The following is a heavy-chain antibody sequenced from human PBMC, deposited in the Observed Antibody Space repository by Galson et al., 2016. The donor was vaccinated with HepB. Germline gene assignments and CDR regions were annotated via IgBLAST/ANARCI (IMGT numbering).Heavy chain of an antibody. D-gene: IGHD3-9*01. J-gene: IGHJ3*02. Sequence: SLRLSCAASGFTFSSYAMSWVRQAPGKGLGCVSAISGSGGSTYCADSVKGRFTISRDNSKNTLYLQMNSLRAEDTAVYYCAKEGRDILTGYYNGDAFDIWGQGTMVTVSS. CDR2: ISGSGGST. V-gene: IGHV3-23*01. CDR1: GFTFSSYA. CDR3: AKEGRDILTGYYNGDAFDI.